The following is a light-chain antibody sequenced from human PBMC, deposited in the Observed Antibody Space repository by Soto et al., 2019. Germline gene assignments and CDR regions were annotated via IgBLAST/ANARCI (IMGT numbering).Light chain of an antibody. Sequence: EIVLTQSPGTLSLSPGERATLSCRASQSVNRGYLAWYQQRPGQGPRLLIYGVSARATGIPDRFSGSGSGTDFTPPISRLEPEDFGVYYFQQYSSLFPFRPGTKVDLK. V-gene: IGKV3-20*01. J-gene: IGKJ3*01. CDR1: QSVNRGY. CDR2: GVS. CDR3: QQYSSLFP.